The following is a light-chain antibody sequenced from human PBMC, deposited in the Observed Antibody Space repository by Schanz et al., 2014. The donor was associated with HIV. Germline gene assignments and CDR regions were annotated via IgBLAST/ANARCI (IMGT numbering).Light chain of an antibody. J-gene: IGKJ1*01. V-gene: IGKV3-20*01. CDR1: QDISSD. CDR2: GVS. Sequence: EIVMTQSPATLSVSPGEGATLSCRASQDISSDLAWYHQKPGQAPRLLIYGVSIRATGIPDRFSGFGSGTDFTLTISRLEPEDFAVYYCQQYGSSPGTFGQGTKVEIK. CDR3: QQYGSSPGT.